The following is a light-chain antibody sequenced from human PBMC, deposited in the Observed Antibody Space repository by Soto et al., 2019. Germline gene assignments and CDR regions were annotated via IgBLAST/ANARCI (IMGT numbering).Light chain of an antibody. CDR1: QSVSSNY. CDR2: GAS. J-gene: IGKJ1*01. CDR3: QQFGRSPPSWT. V-gene: IGKV3-20*01. Sequence: ESVLTQSPGTLSLSPGERATLSCRASQSVSSNYLAWYQQKPGQAPRLLIYGASSRATGTPDRFSGSGSGTDFTLTISRLEPEDFAVYYCQQFGRSPPSWTFGQETKVEIK.